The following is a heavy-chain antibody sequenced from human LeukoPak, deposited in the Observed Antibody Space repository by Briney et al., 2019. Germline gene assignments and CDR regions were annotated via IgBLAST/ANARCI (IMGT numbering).Heavy chain of an antibody. J-gene: IGHJ4*02. Sequence: DVHLVEPGGGLVQPGGSLRLSCAASGFSISSNYMSWVGQTPGTGLGWGSIIYAGGNTYYAASENGRFTVSRDNSKNTLYLQMNSLRAEDTAVFYCARVPPRYGDYYFDYWGQGTLVTVSS. D-gene: IGHD4-17*01. CDR1: GFSISSNY. V-gene: IGHV3-53*01. CDR3: ARVPPRYGDYYFDY. CDR2: IYAGGNT.